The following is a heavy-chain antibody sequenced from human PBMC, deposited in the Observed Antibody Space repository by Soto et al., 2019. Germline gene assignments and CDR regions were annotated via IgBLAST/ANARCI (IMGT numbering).Heavy chain of an antibody. CDR2: IYNTGSA. CDR3: ARGVVVTGNFDS. Sequence: QVQLEESGPGLVKPSQTLSLTCSVSDGSFNTSGFFWNWIRQHPGKGLEWIGYIYNTGSAFYNPSLQGRVHLSVDTSNNHLPPRPPPLDVADTAVYFLARGVVVTGNFDSWGHGTLVTVSS. CDR1: DGSFNTSGFF. J-gene: IGHJ4*01. D-gene: IGHD3-10*01. V-gene: IGHV4-31*03.